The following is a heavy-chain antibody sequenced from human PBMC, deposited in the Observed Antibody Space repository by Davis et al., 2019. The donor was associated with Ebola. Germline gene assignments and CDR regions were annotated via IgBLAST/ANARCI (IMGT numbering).Heavy chain of an antibody. D-gene: IGHD3-22*01. CDR2: IYTGDSDT. J-gene: IGHJ6*02. Sequence: KVSCKDSGNSFSTHWIGWVRQMPGKGLEWMGLIYTGDSDTRYSPSFQGHVTISADKSISTAYLQWSSLKASDTAMYYCARESITMIVVVKDYYYYGMDVWGQGTTVTVSS. CDR1: GNSFSTHW. CDR3: ARESITMIVVVKDYYYYGMDV. V-gene: IGHV5-51*01.